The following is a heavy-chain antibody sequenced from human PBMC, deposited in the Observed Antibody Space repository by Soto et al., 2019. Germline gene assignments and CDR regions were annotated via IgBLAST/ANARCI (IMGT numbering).Heavy chain of an antibody. CDR2: INPNSGGT. Sequence: ASVKVSCKASGYTFTGYYMHWVRQAPGQGLEWMGWINPNSGGTNYAQKFQGWVTMTRDTSISTAYMELSRLRSDDTAVYYCAREGGGYCSGASCLHYYYYGMDVWGQGTTVTVSS. V-gene: IGHV1-2*04. CDR3: AREGGGYCSGASCLHYYYYGMDV. J-gene: IGHJ6*02. CDR1: GYTFTGYY. D-gene: IGHD2-15*01.